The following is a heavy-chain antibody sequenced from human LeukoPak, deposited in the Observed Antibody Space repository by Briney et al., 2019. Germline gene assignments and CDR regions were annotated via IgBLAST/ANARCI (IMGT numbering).Heavy chain of an antibody. Sequence: GRSLRLSCAASGFTFSSYGMHWVRQAPGKGLEWVAVISYDGSNKYYADSVKGRFTISRDNSKNTLYLQMNSLRAEDTAVYYCAKVVFEYSSSWYTSYYFDYWGQGTLVTVSS. CDR3: AKVVFEYSSSWYTSYYFDY. CDR1: GFTFSSYG. CDR2: ISYDGSNK. D-gene: IGHD6-13*01. J-gene: IGHJ4*02. V-gene: IGHV3-30*18.